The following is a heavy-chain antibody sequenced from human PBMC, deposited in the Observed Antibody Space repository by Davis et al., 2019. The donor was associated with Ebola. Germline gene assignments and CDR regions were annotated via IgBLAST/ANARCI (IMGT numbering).Heavy chain of an antibody. V-gene: IGHV3-7*02. D-gene: IGHD4-23*01. J-gene: IGHJ3*02. CDR1: GFTFSSSW. CDR3: ARQDGANSDAFDI. Sequence: GGSLRLSCEVSGFTFSSSWMTWIRLAPGKGLEWVANIRQDGSEKQYVGSVAGRFTISKDDAKKSLFLQMDSLRVEDTAVYYCARQDGANSDAFDIWGQGTPVTVSS. CDR2: IRQDGSEK.